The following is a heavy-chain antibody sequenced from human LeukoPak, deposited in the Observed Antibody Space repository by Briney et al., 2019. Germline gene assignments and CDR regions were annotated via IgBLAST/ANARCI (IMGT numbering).Heavy chain of an antibody. CDR2: IWYDGSNK. CDR1: GLTFSNHG. Sequence: PGRSLRLSCAASGLTFSNHGMHWVRQAPGKGLEWVAFIWYDGSNKYYADSVKGRFTISRDNSKNTLYLQMNSLRAEDTAVYYCARSKGHCGGDCYWGGFDYWGQGTLVTVSS. V-gene: IGHV3-33*01. J-gene: IGHJ4*02. CDR3: ARSKGHCGGDCYWGGFDY. D-gene: IGHD2-21*02.